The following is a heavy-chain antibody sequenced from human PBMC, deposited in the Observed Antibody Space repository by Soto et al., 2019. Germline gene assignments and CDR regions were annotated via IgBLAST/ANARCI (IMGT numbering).Heavy chain of an antibody. CDR2: IYYSGST. Sequence: SETLSLTCTVSGGSISSGDYYWSWIRQPPGKGLEWIGYIYYSGSTYYNPSLKSRVTISVDTSKNQFSLKLSSVTAADTAVYYCARERRDYYDSSGYSAYWGQGTLVTVSS. J-gene: IGHJ4*02. CDR1: GGSISSGDYY. V-gene: IGHV4-30-4*01. CDR3: ARERRDYYDSSGYSAY. D-gene: IGHD3-22*01.